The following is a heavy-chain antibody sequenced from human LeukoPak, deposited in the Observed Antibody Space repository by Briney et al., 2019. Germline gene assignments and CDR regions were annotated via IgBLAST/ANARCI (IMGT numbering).Heavy chain of an antibody. Sequence: PGGSLRLSCAASGFTFSSYAMHWVRQAPGKGLEWVAVISYDGSNKYYADSVKGRFTISRDNSKNTLYLQMNSLRAEDTAVYYCARESGSFWSGYPGPFDYWGQGTLVTVSS. CDR1: GFTFSSYA. CDR3: ARESGSFWSGYPGPFDY. CDR2: ISYDGSNK. D-gene: IGHD3-3*01. V-gene: IGHV3-30-3*01. J-gene: IGHJ4*02.